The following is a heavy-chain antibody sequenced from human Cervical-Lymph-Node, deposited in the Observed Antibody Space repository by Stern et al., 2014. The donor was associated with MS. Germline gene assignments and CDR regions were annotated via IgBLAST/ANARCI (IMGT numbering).Heavy chain of an antibody. CDR2: TSYRSKWYH. CDR3: ARAAAGTLNFDY. V-gene: IGHV6-1*01. Sequence: VQLVESGPGLVKTSQTLSLTCAISGDSVSSKGAAWNWIRQSPSRGLEWLGRTSYRSKWYHDYAVSVETRIIINPDTSKNQFSLQLNSVSPEDTAVYYCARAAAGTLNFDYWGQGTLVTVSS. D-gene: IGHD6-13*01. J-gene: IGHJ4*02. CDR1: GDSVSSKGAA.